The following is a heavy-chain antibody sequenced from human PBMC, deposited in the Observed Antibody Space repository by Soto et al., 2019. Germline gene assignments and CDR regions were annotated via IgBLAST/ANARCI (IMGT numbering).Heavy chain of an antibody. Sequence: SETLSLTCTVSGASITQYYWNWIRQSPGKGLEWIVYVSSTGSTNYNPSLKSRVTISVDKSKNQFSLNLNSVTAADTAVYYCARHSGSYFRDYWGQGTLVTVSS. D-gene: IGHD1-26*01. CDR3: ARHSGSYFRDY. CDR2: VSSTGST. CDR1: GASITQYY. V-gene: IGHV4-59*08. J-gene: IGHJ4*02.